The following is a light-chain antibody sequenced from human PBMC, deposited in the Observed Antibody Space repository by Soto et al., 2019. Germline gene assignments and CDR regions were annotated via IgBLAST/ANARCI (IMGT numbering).Light chain of an antibody. J-gene: IGKJ1*01. CDR2: GAS. CDR1: QSVSSSY. CDR3: QQYGSSPLT. Sequence: EIVLTQSPGTLSLSPGEIATLSCRASQSVSSSYLAWYQQKPGQAPRLLIYGASSRATGIPDRFSVSGSGTDFTLTISRLEPEDFAVYYCQQYGSSPLTFGQGTKVEIK. V-gene: IGKV3-20*01.